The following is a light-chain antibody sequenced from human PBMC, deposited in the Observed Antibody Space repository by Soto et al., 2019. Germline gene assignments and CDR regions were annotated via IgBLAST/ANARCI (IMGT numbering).Light chain of an antibody. CDR2: DVS. CDR1: SSDVGGYNY. Sequence: QSALTRPRSVSGSPGQSVTISCTGTSSDVGGYNYVSWYQQYPGKAPKLMIYDVSKRPSGVPDRFSGSKSGNTASLTISGLQAEDEADYYCCSYAGSVVFGGGTKLTVL. V-gene: IGLV2-11*01. CDR3: CSYAGSVV. J-gene: IGLJ2*01.